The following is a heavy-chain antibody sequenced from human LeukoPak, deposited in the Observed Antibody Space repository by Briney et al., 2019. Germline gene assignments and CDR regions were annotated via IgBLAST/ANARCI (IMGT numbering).Heavy chain of an antibody. CDR3: TRSYYDSSGYYKY. D-gene: IGHD3-22*01. V-gene: IGHV3-49*03. Sequence: GGSLRLSCTATGFTFGDYAMSWFRQAPGKGLEWVGFIRSKAHGGTTEYAASVKGRFTISRDDSKSIAHLQMNSLETEDTAVYDCTRSYYDSSGYYKYGGQGTLVTVSS. CDR2: IRSKAHGGTT. CDR1: GFTFGDYA. J-gene: IGHJ4*02.